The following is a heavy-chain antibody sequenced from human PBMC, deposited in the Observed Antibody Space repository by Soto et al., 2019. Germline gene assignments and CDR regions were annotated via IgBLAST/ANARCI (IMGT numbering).Heavy chain of an antibody. Sequence: ASVKVSCKVSGYTLTELSMHWVRQAPGKGLEWMGGFDPEDGETIYAQKFQGRVTMTEDTSTDTAYMELSSLRSEDTAVYYCATPTSIAAAGSFDYWGQGTLVTVSS. D-gene: IGHD6-13*01. J-gene: IGHJ4*02. CDR2: FDPEDGET. CDR3: ATPTSIAAAGSFDY. V-gene: IGHV1-24*01. CDR1: GYTLTELS.